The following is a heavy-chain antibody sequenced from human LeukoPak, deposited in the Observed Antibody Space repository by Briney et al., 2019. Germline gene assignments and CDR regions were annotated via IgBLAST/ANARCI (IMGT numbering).Heavy chain of an antibody. J-gene: IGHJ3*02. D-gene: IGHD3-3*01. V-gene: IGHV3-48*01. Sequence: GGSLRLSCAASGFTFTMFGMNWVRQAPGKGPEWVSYIDARTGIIHYADFVQGRFTISRDDAKESVFLQMNSLRVDDTAVYYCARTYDFGRGPPGDAFDNWGQGTWVIVSS. CDR1: GFTFTMFG. CDR2: IDARTGII. CDR3: ARTYDFGRGPPGDAFDN.